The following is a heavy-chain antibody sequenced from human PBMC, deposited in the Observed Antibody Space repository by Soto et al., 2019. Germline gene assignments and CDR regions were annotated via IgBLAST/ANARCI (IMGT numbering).Heavy chain of an antibody. CDR3: AKDPPALSSSWYDWFDP. V-gene: IGHV3-23*01. CDR1: GFTFSSYA. CDR2: ISGSGDST. Sequence: EVQLLESGGGLVQPGGSLRLSCAASGFTFSSYAMSWVRQAPGKGLEWVSAISGSGDSTYYADSVKGRFTISRDNSKNTLYLQMNSLRAEDTAVYYCAKDPPALSSSWYDWFDPWGQGTLVTVSS. J-gene: IGHJ5*02. D-gene: IGHD6-13*01.